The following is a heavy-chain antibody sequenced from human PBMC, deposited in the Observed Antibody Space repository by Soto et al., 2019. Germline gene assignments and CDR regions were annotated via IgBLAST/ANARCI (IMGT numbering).Heavy chain of an antibody. CDR2: ISSSSSSR. J-gene: IGHJ4*02. Sequence: TGGSLRLSCAASGFTFSSYEMNWVRQAPGEGLEWVSYISSSSSSRIYADSVKGRFTISRDNAKNSLYLQMNSLRAEDTAVYYCAKNGGSGSYDYWGQGTLVTVSS. CDR3: AKNGGSGSYDY. V-gene: IGHV3-48*03. CDR1: GFTFSSYE. D-gene: IGHD3-10*01.